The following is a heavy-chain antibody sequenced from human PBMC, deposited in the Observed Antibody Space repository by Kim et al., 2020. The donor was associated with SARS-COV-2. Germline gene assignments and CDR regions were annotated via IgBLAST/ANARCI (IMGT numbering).Heavy chain of an antibody. CDR2: IDPSDSYT. Sequence: GESLKISCKGSGYSFTSYWISWVRQMPGKGLEWMGRIDPSDSYTNYSPSFQGHVTISADKSISTAYLQWSSLKASDTAMYYCARYPVDTAMGNYYYGMDVWGQGTTVTVSS. J-gene: IGHJ6*02. CDR3: ARYPVDTAMGNYYYGMDV. D-gene: IGHD5-18*01. V-gene: IGHV5-10-1*01. CDR1: GYSFTSYW.